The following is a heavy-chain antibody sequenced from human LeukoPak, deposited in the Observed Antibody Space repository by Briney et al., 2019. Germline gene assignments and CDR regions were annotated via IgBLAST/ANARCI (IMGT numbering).Heavy chain of an antibody. CDR1: GFIFRRYW. J-gene: IGHJ4*02. D-gene: IGHD3-10*01. V-gene: IGHV3-74*01. Sequence: GGSLRLSCAASGFIFRRYWMHWVRQAPGQELVWVSRINNDGSITNSADSVKGRFTISRDNAKDMLYLQMDSLRVEDTAIYYCARGPSVLGAIDNWGQGTLVAVSS. CDR3: ARGPSVLGAIDN. CDR2: INNDGSIT.